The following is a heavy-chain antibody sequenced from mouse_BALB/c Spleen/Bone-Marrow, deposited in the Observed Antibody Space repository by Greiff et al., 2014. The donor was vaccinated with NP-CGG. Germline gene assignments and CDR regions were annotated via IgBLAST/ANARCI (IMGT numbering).Heavy chain of an antibody. J-gene: IGHJ2*01. CDR2: INPGIGGT. CDR3: ARFTRDY. Sequence: VKLVESEDELVRPGTSVKVSCKASGYAFTNYLIEWFKQRPGQGLEWIGRINPGIGGTTYNAKFKGKATLTADKSSTTAYMQLSSLTSDDSAVYFCARFTRDYWGQGTTLTVSS. CDR1: GYAFTNYL. V-gene: IGHV1-54*03.